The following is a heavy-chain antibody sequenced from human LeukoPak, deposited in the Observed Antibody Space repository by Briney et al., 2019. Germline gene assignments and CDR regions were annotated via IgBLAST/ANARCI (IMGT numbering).Heavy chain of an antibody. D-gene: IGHD3-22*01. V-gene: IGHV1-46*01. CDR1: GYTFTSYY. CDR3: ARDRYYYDSSGYIRGISFDY. J-gene: IGHJ4*02. CDR2: INPSGGST. Sequence: ASVKVSCKASGYTFTSYYMHWVRQAPGQGLEWMGIINPSGGSTSHAQKFQGRVTMTRDTSTSTVYMELSSLRSEDTAVYYCARDRYYYDSSGYIRGISFDYWGQGTLVTVSS.